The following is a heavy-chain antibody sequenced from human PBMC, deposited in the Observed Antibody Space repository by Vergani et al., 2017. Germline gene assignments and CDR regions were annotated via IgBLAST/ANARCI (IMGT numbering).Heavy chain of an antibody. V-gene: IGHV3-48*01. D-gene: IGHD2-2*01. CDR1: GFDFSSYI. CDR2: VSTGTKSQ. J-gene: IGHJ3*01. CDR3: AREYSSTSGRAFDF. Sequence: QLVASGVGWVQPGGSLRLSCVVSGFDFSSYIMNWVRQAPGKGLEWVSFVSTGTKSQSYAESVKGRFTISRDSAKNSLYLQMDSLRAEDTAVYYCAREYSSTSGRAFDFWGQGTKVTVSS.